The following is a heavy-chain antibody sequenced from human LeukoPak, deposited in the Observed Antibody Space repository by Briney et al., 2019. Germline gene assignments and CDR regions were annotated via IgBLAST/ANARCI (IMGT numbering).Heavy chain of an antibody. J-gene: IGHJ4*02. V-gene: IGHV1-69*04. Sequence: ASVKVSCKASGGTFSSYAISWVRQAAGQGREWMGRIIPILGIAKYAQKFQGRVTITADKSTSTAYMELSSLRSEDTAVYSCARVSLVGMATGYFDYWGQGTLVTVSS. CDR3: ARVSLVGMATGYFDY. CDR2: IIPILGIA. D-gene: IGHD5-24*01. CDR1: GGTFSSYA.